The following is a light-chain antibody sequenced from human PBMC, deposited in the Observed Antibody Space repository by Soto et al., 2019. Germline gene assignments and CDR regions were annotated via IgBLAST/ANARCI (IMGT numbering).Light chain of an antibody. V-gene: IGKV3-20*01. J-gene: IGKJ5*01. CDR3: QHYGTSPIT. CDR1: QSVGSR. CDR2: GAS. Sequence: EIVLTQSPGTLSLSPGDRATLSCWAGQSVGSRLACYQQKPGQAPRLLISGASSRATGIPDRFSGSGSATDFTLTISRLEPEDFALYYCQHYGTSPITFGQGTRLEIK.